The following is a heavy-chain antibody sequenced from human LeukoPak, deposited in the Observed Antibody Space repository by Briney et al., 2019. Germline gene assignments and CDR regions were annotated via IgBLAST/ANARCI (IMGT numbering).Heavy chain of an antibody. Sequence: ASVKVSCKASGYTFTSYGISWVRQAPGQGLEWMGWISAYNGNTNYAQKLQGRVTTTDTSTSTAYMELRSLRSDDTAVYYCARTSEGWFDPWGQGTLVTVSS. J-gene: IGHJ5*02. CDR3: ARTSEGWFDP. V-gene: IGHV1-18*01. CDR2: ISAYNGNT. CDR1: GYTFTSYG.